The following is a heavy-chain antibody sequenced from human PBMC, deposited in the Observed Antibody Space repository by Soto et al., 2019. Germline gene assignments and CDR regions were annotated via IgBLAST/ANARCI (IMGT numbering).Heavy chain of an antibody. D-gene: IGHD3-16*01. CDR3: AKGPQTGYYDSGPFYSSVP. Sequence: SETLSLTCGVYGGSFHGYYWSWIRQPPGKGLEWIGEINHSGSVTFNPTFKSRVSILLDTSKNQMSLQLSSVSAADTAIYYCAKGPQTGYYDSGPFYSSVPSGQGHLVTVSS. CDR2: INHSGSV. V-gene: IGHV4-34*01. J-gene: IGHJ5*02. CDR1: GGSFHGYY.